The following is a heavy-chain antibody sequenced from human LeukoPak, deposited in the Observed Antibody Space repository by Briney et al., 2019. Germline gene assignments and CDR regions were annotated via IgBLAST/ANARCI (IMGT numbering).Heavy chain of an antibody. CDR1: GYNFPSYG. D-gene: IGHD2-2*01. V-gene: IGHV1-18*01. Sequence: ASVKVSCKASGYNFPSYGINWVRQAPGQGLEWMGWIRPHTGETNSAQRFQDKVTMTTDTSTTTAYMELRSLRFDDTAVYYCARDRGGKGSAIFYWGQGSLVTVSS. J-gene: IGHJ4*02. CDR2: IRPHTGET. CDR3: ARDRGGKGSAIFY.